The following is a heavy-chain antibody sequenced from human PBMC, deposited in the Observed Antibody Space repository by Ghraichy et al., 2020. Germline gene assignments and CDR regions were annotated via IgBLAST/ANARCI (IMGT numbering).Heavy chain of an antibody. J-gene: IGHJ6*02. D-gene: IGHD4-23*01. Sequence: LSLTCVGSGFTFSAYSMNWVRQSPGKGLEWVSYITSNSRTKSYGDSVKGRFTISRDNAQNSLYLQMNSLRDEDTAVYYCARASTVVRFFYFAGMDVWGQGTTVTASS. CDR3: ARASTVVRFFYFAGMDV. CDR1: GFTFSAYS. V-gene: IGHV3-48*02. CDR2: ITSNSRTK.